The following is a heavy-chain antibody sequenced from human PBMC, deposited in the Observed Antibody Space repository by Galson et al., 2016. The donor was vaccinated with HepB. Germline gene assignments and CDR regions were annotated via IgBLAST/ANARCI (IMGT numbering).Heavy chain of an antibody. CDR2: ISGSGGHT. Sequence: SLRLSCAASGFTLSSYAMGWVRQAPGKGLEWVSGISGSGGHTYYADSVKGRFTMSRDNSKNTLCLQMGSLRAEDTAVYHCAKGYSVAGYFDQWGQGTLVTVSS. CDR3: AKGYSVAGYFDQ. V-gene: IGHV3-23*01. D-gene: IGHD6-19*01. J-gene: IGHJ4*02. CDR1: GFTLSSYA.